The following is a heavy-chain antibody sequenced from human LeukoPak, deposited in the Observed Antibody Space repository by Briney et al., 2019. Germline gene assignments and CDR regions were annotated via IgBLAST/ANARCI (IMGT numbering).Heavy chain of an antibody. CDR3: VRDSGSYYFDY. D-gene: IGHD1-26*01. CDR2: ISYSGST. Sequence: SETLSLTCTVSGGSISTYYWTWIRQPPGKGLEWIGYISYSGSTYYNPSLKSRVTISVDTSKNQFSLKLSSVTAADTAVYYCVRDSGSYYFDYWGQGTLVTVSS. CDR1: GGSISTYY. V-gene: IGHV4-59*06. J-gene: IGHJ4*02.